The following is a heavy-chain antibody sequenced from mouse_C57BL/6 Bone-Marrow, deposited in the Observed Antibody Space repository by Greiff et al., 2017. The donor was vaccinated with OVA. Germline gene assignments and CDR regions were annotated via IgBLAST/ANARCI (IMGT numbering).Heavy chain of an antibody. Sequence: EVKLQESGAELVRPGASVTLSCTASGFTFKDYYIHWVQQRPEQGLEWIGWIYPGNGDTEYASKFQGKGTITADTSSNTAYMQLSSLTSEDSAVYYCTTIDYYEDFDYWGQGTPVTVSS. CDR1: GFTFKDYY. CDR2: IYPGNGDT. V-gene: IGHV14-4*01. J-gene: IGHJ2*01. D-gene: IGHD1-1*01. CDR3: TTIDYYEDFDY.